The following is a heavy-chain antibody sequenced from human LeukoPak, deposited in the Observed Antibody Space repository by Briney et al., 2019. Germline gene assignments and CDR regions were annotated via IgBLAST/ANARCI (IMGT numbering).Heavy chain of an antibody. CDR1: GFTFNSYA. CDR3: AKSDWFDLIIYFDY. J-gene: IGHJ4*02. D-gene: IGHD3-9*01. CDR2: ISANGAKT. V-gene: IGHV3-23*01. Sequence: GGSLRLSCAASGFTFNSYAMSWVRQAPGKGLEWVSGISANGAKTYYADSVKGRFTISRDNSKNTQSLQMNSLRAEDSALYYCAKSDWFDLIIYFDYWGQGALVTVSS.